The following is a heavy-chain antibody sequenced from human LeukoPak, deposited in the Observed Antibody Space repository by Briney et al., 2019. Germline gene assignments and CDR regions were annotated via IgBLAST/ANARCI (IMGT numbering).Heavy chain of an antibody. CDR2: IYPGDSDT. J-gene: IGHJ4*02. CDR3: ARHGRFTPYYFDF. V-gene: IGHV5-51*01. CDR1: GYSFPSYW. Sequence: ESLKISCKGSGYSFPSYWIGWVRQMPGKGLEWMGIIYPGDSDTRYSPSFQGQVTISADRSINTAYLQWSSLKASDTAIYFCARHGRFTPYYFDFWGQGTLVSVSS.